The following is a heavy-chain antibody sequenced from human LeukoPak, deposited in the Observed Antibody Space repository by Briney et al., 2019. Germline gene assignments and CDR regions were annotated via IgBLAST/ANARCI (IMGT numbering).Heavy chain of an antibody. D-gene: IGHD2-21*02. Sequence: GGSLRLSCAASGFTFSSYGMHWVRQAPGKGLEWVAVIWYDGSNKYYADSVKGRFTISRDNSKNTLYLQMNSLRAEDTAVYYCARDDFYYYYMDVWGKGTTVTVSS. CDR2: IWYDGSNK. V-gene: IGHV3-33*01. CDR1: GFTFSSYG. J-gene: IGHJ6*03. CDR3: ARDDFYYYYMDV.